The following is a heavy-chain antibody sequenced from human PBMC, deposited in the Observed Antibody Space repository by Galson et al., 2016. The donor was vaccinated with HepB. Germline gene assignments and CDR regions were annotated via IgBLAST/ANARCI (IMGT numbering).Heavy chain of an antibody. D-gene: IGHD2-21*01. CDR3: AKGLSPYCGGPEY. J-gene: IGHJ4*02. CDR2: MSHDGGNT. Sequence: CAASGFTFNNYGMHRVRQAPGKGLEWVAVMSHDGGNTYFADSVKGRFILSRDNSKSTLYLQMNSLKTEDTAMYYCAKGLSPYCGGPEYWGQGTLVTVSS. V-gene: IGHV3-30*18. CDR1: GFTFNNYG.